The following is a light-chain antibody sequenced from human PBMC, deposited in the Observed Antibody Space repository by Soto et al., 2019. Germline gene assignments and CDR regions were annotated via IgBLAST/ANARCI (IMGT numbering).Light chain of an antibody. CDR2: SNN. J-gene: IGLJ2*01. CDR1: SSNIGSNT. V-gene: IGLV1-44*01. Sequence: QSVLTQPPSASGTPGKRVTISCSGSSSNIGSNTVNWYQQLPGTAPKLIYSNNQRPSGVPDRFSGSKSGTSASLAISGLRSEDEADYYCAAWDDSLNGVVFGGGTKLTVL. CDR3: AAWDDSLNGVV.